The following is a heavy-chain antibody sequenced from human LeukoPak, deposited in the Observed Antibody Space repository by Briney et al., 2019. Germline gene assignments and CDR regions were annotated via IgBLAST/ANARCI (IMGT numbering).Heavy chain of an antibody. CDR3: ARGRVAYSAYYFDY. V-gene: IGHV4-59*01. CDR2: IYHTGNT. J-gene: IGHJ4*02. Sequence: SETLSLTCTVSGDSITNYLWSWIRQPPGKGLEWIGYIYHTGNTNYKPSLKSRVTISVDTSTNQFSLRLRSVTAADTAVYYCARGRVAYSAYYFDYWGRGTLVTVSS. D-gene: IGHD2-15*01. CDR1: GDSITNYL.